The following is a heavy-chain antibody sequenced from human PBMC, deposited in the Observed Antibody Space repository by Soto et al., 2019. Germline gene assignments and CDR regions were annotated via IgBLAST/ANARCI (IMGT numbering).Heavy chain of an antibody. D-gene: IGHD6-6*01. V-gene: IGHV1-2*02. CDR3: ARVGSSIAARLYGMDV. CDR2: INPNSGGT. J-gene: IGHJ6*02. Sequence: XSVKVTFKASGYTFTGYYMHWGLQAPGQGLEWMGWINPNSGGTNYAQKFQGRVTMTRDTSISAAYMELSRLRSDDTAVYYCARVGSSIAARLYGMDVWGQGTTVTVSS. CDR1: GYTFTGYY.